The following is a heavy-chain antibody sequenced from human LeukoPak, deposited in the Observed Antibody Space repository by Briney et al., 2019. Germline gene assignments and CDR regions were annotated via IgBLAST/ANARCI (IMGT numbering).Heavy chain of an antibody. CDR2: IYPRDGST. CDR3: ARDQEGFDY. J-gene: IGHJ4*02. Sequence: ASVQVSCKASGYTFTSNYIHWVRQAPGQGLEWMGMIYPRDGSTSYAQKFQGGVTVTRDTSTSTVHMELSGLRSEDTAVYYCARDQEGFDYWGQGTLVTVSS. CDR1: GYTFTSNY. V-gene: IGHV1-46*01.